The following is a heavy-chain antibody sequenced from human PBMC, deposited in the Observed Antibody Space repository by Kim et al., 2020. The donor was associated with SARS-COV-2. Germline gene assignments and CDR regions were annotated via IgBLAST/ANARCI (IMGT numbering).Heavy chain of an antibody. CDR3: ARKELPDF. Sequence: RGGTSYAQKFRGRVTMTRDTSTSTVYMELRSLRSDDTAVYFCARKELPDFWGQGTLVTVSS. CDR2: RGGT. D-gene: IGHD3-10*01. V-gene: IGHV1-46*01. J-gene: IGHJ4*02.